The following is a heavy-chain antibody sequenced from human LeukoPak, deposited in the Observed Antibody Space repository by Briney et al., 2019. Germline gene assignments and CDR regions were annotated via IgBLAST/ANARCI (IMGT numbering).Heavy chain of an antibody. CDR2: INPNNGGT. CDR1: GYTFTGYY. CDR3: ARGDYYHAMDV. Sequence: GASVKVSCKASGYTFTGYYIHWVRQGPGQGLERMGWINPNNGGTNSAQKFQDRVAMTRDTSISTAYMELSRLRSDDTAVYYCARGDYYHAMDVWGQGTTVTVSS. V-gene: IGHV1-2*02. J-gene: IGHJ6*02. D-gene: IGHD2-21*01.